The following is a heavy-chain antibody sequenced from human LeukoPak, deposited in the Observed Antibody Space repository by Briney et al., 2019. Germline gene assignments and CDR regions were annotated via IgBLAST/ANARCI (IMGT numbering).Heavy chain of an antibody. Sequence: ASVKVSCKASGYTFTSYGISWVRQAPGQGLEWMGWISAYNGNTNYAQKLQGRVTMTTDTSTSTAYMELRSLGSDDTAVYYCAREGEWFGELLPPGFDYWGQGTLVTVSS. CDR2: ISAYNGNT. V-gene: IGHV1-18*01. CDR1: GYTFTSYG. D-gene: IGHD3-10*01. J-gene: IGHJ4*02. CDR3: AREGEWFGELLPPGFDY.